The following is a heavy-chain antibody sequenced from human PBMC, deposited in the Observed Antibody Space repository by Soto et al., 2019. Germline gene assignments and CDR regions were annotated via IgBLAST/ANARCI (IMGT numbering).Heavy chain of an antibody. Sequence: EVQLVESGGGLVHPGGSLRLSCAGFGLPLQDYAMPWVRQAPGKGLEWVSGIYYNTDRIDYADSVKGRFTISRDNARDSLYLQMNSLRTEDTAFYYCGKDISPGGMDVWGRGIMVTVSS. CDR2: IYYNTDRI. J-gene: IGHJ6*04. CDR3: GKDISPGGMDV. V-gene: IGHV3-9*01. CDR1: GLPLQDYA.